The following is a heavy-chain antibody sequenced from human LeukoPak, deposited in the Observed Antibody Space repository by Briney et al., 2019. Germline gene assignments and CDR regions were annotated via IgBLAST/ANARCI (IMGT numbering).Heavy chain of an antibody. CDR3: AAEGLAKGY. J-gene: IGHJ4*02. CDR1: GFTFTISA. CDR2: IVVGSGNT. Sequence: SVTVSCKASGFTFTISAVQWVRQARGQRLEWIGWIVVGSGNTNYAQKFQERVTITRDMSTSTAYMELSSLRSEDTAVYYCAAEGLAKGYWGQGTLVTVSS. D-gene: IGHD6-19*01. V-gene: IGHV1-58*01.